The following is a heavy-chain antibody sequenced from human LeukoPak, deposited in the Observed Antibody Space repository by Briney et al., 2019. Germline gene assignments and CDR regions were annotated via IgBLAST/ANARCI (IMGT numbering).Heavy chain of an antibody. CDR3: ARDQGNYYDSSGYYDY. V-gene: IGHV4-4*07. D-gene: IGHD3-22*01. Sequence: PSETLSLTCTVSGGSISSYYWSWIRQPAGKGLEWIGRIYTSGSTNYNPSLKSRVTMSVDTSKNQFSLKLSSVTAADTAVYYCARDQGNYYDSSGYYDYWGQGTLVTVSS. CDR1: GGSISSYY. CDR2: IYTSGST. J-gene: IGHJ4*02.